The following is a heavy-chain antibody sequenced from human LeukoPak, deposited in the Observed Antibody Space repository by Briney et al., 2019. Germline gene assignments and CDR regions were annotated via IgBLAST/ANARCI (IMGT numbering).Heavy chain of an antibody. D-gene: IGHD5-18*01. J-gene: IGHJ4*02. Sequence: ASVKVSCKASGYTFSAYYMHWVRQALGQGLEWMGWINPNSGATSYAQKFQGRITMARDTSISTAYMELSGLESDDTAVYYCARWYSYGYGYWGQGTLVTVSS. CDR1: GYTFSAYY. V-gene: IGHV1-2*02. CDR3: ARWYSYGYGY. CDR2: INPNSGAT.